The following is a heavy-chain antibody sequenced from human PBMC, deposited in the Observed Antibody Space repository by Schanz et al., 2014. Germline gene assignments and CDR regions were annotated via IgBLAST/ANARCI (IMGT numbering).Heavy chain of an antibody. Sequence: VQLVESGGGLVKPGGSLRLSCAASGFSVSSNYMSWVRQAPGKGLEWVSVIYRGGSTYYADSVKGRFTISRDNSNNTVYLQMNTLRAEDTAVYYCAREDCSATSCYFRYWGQGTLVTVSS. CDR3: AREDCSATSCYFRY. D-gene: IGHD2-21*01. CDR1: GFSVSSNY. J-gene: IGHJ4*02. V-gene: IGHV3-66*01. CDR2: IYRGGST.